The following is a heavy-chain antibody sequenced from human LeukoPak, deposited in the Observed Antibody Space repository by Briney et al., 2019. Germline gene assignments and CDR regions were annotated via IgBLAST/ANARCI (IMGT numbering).Heavy chain of an antibody. D-gene: IGHD3-10*02. CDR2: ISSSSSYI. CDR3: ARGTMFPYYFDY. J-gene: IGHJ4*02. Sequence: GGSLRLSCAASGFTFSSYSMNWVRQAPGKGLEGVSSISSSSSYIYYADSVKARFTISRDNAKNSLYMHMNSLRAEDTAVYYCARGTMFPYYFDYWGQGTLVTVSS. V-gene: IGHV3-21*01. CDR1: GFTFSSYS.